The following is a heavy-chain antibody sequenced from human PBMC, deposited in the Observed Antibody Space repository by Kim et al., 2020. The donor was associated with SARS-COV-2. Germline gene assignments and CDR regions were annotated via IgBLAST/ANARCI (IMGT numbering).Heavy chain of an antibody. D-gene: IGHD2-2*01. CDR3: ASGFYCSSTSCYAGVYGY. V-gene: IGHV3-30*04. CDR1: GFTFSCYA. Sequence: GGSLRLSCAASGFTFSCYAMHWVRQAPGKGLEWVAVISYDGSNKYYADSVKGRFTISRDNSKNTLYLQMNSLRAEDTAVYYCASGFYCSSTSCYAGVYGYWGQGTLVTVSS. J-gene: IGHJ4*02. CDR2: ISYDGSNK.